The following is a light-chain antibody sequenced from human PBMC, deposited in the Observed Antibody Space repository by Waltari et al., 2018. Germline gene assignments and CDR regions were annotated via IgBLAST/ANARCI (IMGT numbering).Light chain of an antibody. CDR2: KAS. CDR1: QSISNY. Sequence: DIKMTQPPSTLSASVGATITITCRASQSISNYLAWYQQKPGKAPKLLIYKASSSGSGVPSRFSGSGSGTEFTLTISSLQPDDFATYYCQQYNTYSSFGQGTKLEIK. J-gene: IGKJ2*03. V-gene: IGKV1-5*03. CDR3: QQYNTYSS.